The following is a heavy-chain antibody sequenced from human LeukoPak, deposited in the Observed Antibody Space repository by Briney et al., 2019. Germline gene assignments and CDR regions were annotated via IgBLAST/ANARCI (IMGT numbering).Heavy chain of an antibody. CDR1: GGSISSSNW. Sequence: PSETLSLTCAVSGGSISSSNWWSWVRQPPGKGLEWIGEIYHSGSTNYNPSLKSRVTISVDKSKNQFSLKLSSVTAADTAVYYCARDSATAARSLDYWGQGTLVTVSS. CDR3: ARDSATAARSLDY. J-gene: IGHJ4*02. D-gene: IGHD6-6*01. CDR2: IYHSGST. V-gene: IGHV4-4*02.